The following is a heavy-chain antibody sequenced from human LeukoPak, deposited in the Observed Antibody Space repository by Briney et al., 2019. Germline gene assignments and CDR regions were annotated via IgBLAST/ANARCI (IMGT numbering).Heavy chain of an antibody. CDR1: EFTFSSYG. CDR2: ISGSGGST. V-gene: IGHV3-23*01. Sequence: GGCLRLSCAASEFTFSSYGMSWVRQAPGKGLEWVSSISGSGGSTQYADSVQGRFAISRDNSKNTLYLQMNSLRVEDTAVYYCAKVPYYDFWSGYPYYFDYWGQGTLVTVSS. D-gene: IGHD3-3*01. CDR3: AKVPYYDFWSGYPYYFDY. J-gene: IGHJ4*02.